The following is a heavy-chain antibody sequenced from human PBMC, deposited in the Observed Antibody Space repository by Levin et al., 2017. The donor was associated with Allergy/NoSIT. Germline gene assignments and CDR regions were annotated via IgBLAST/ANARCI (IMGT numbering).Heavy chain of an antibody. J-gene: IGHJ5*02. V-gene: IGHV3-48*01. D-gene: IGHD4-17*01. CDR1: GFTFSSYS. CDR3: ARGTVTNWFDP. CDR2: ISSSSSTI. Sequence: GGSLRLSCAASGFTFSSYSMNWVRQAPGKGLEWVSYISSSSSTIYYADSVKGRFTISRDNAKNSLYLQMNSLRAEDTAVYYCARGTVTNWFDPWGQGTLVTVSS.